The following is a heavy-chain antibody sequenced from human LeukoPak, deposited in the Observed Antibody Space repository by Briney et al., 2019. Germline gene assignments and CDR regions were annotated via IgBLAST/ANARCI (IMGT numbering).Heavy chain of an antibody. V-gene: IGHV3-7*03. CDR2: IKQDGSER. Sequence: GGSLRLSCVVSGFTFSSYWMSWVRQAPGKGLEWVANIKQDGSERYYVDSVKGRFTISRDNAKNSLYLQMNSLRAEDTAFYYCVSDGGDSSGYYPFDYWGQGTLVTVSS. D-gene: IGHD3-22*01. J-gene: IGHJ4*02. CDR3: VSDGGDSSGYYPFDY. CDR1: GFTFSSYW.